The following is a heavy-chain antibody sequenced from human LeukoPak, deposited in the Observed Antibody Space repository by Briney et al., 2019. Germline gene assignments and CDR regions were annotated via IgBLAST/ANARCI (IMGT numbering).Heavy chain of an antibody. V-gene: IGHV4-61*01. CDR3: ARAGTSVAARITFDT. CDR1: GGSITGGSYY. J-gene: IGHJ5*02. Sequence: SETLSLTCTVSGGSITGGSYYWAWIRQPPGKELEWIGYIYYSGTTNYDPSLKSRVTISVDTSKNQFSLRLSSVTAADTAVYYCARAGTSVAARITFDTWGQGTLVTVSS. CDR2: IYYSGTT. D-gene: IGHD6-6*01.